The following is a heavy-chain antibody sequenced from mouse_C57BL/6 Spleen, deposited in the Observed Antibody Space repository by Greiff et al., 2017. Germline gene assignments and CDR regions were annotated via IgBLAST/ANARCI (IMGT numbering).Heavy chain of an antibody. V-gene: IGHV1-81*01. CDR1: GYTFTSYG. CDR2: IYPRSGNT. D-gene: IGHD1-1*01. J-gene: IGHJ4*01. CDR3: ARTTTVRMDY. Sequence: VKLVESGAELARPGASVKLSCKASGYTFTSYGISWVKQRTGQGLEWIGEIYPRSGNTYYNEKFKGKATLTADKSSSTAYMELRSLTSEDSAVYFCARTTTVRMDYWGQGTSVTVSS.